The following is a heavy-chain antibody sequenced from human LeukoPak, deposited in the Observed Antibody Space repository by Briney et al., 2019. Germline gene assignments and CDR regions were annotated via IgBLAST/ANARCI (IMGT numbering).Heavy chain of an antibody. CDR2: IFYSGST. CDR3: ARDLGLYSSSAAGMDV. V-gene: IGHV4-59*13. J-gene: IGHJ6*02. CDR1: GSSISSYY. D-gene: IGHD6-13*01. Sequence: SGPLSLTCTLPGSSISSYYWGWIRRLQGRGLEWIGFIFYSGSTNYNPSLKSRVTLSVDTSKNQFSLKLSSVTAADTAVYYCARDLGLYSSSAAGMDVWGQGTTVTVSS.